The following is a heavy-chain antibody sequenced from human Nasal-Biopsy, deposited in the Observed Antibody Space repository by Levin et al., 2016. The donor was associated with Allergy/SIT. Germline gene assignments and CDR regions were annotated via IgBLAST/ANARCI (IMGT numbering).Heavy chain of an antibody. CDR3: ASVKGGVHFDY. CDR2: IYYSGNP. V-gene: IGHV4-61*01. Sequence: SETLSLTCTVSGGSLTSGSYLWSWVRQPPGKGLEWVGYIYYSGNPDYNASLKSRLTISGDTSKNQFSLKLASVTPADTAVYYCASVKGGVHFDYWGQGILVTVSS. D-gene: IGHD3-16*01. CDR1: GGSLTSGSYL. J-gene: IGHJ4*02.